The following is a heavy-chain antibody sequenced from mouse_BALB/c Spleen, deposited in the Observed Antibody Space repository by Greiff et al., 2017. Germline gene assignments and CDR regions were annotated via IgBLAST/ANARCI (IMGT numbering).Heavy chain of an antibody. J-gene: IGHJ4*01. CDR3: ARDEGYYAMDY. CDR2: ISDGGSYT. CDR1: GFTFSDYY. Sequence: EVKLMESGGGLVKPGGSLKLSCAASGFTFSDYYMYWVRQTPEKRLEWVATISDGGSYTYYPDSVKGRFTISRDNAKNNLYLQMSSLKSEDTAMYYCARDEGYYAMDYWGQGTSVTVSS. V-gene: IGHV5-4*02.